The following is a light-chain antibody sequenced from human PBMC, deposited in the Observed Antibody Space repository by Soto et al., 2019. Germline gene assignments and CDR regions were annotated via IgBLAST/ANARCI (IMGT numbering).Light chain of an antibody. Sequence: EVLMTQSPATLSVSPGDRATLSCRASQSINSNLAWYQLKPGQAPRLLIYGASTRATGIPARFSGSGSGTEFTLTISSLQSEDLAVYCCQQYNNWPTLTFGGGTKVDNK. J-gene: IGKJ4*01. CDR3: QQYNNWPTLT. CDR1: QSINSN. CDR2: GAS. V-gene: IGKV3-15*01.